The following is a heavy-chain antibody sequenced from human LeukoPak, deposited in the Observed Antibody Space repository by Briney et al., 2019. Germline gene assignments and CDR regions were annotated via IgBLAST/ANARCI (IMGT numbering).Heavy chain of an antibody. Sequence: GGSLRLSCAASGFTFSSYAMSWVRQAPGKGLEWVSAISGSGGSTYYADSVKGRFTISRDNSKNTLYLQMNSLRAEDTAVYYCAKDKGYYDSSGYYPTLDAFDIWGHGTMVTVSS. V-gene: IGHV3-23*01. CDR1: GFTFSSYA. CDR3: AKDKGYYDSSGYYPTLDAFDI. CDR2: ISGSGGST. J-gene: IGHJ3*02. D-gene: IGHD3-22*01.